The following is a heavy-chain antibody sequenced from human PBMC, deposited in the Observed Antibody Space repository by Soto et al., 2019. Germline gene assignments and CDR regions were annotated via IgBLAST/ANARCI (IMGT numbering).Heavy chain of an antibody. J-gene: IGHJ4*02. CDR2: IYYRGNA. D-gene: IGHD3-9*01. CDR1: GGSISSYY. CDR3: ARLEGLATISYYFDF. V-gene: IGHV4-39*01. Sequence: PSETLSLTCTVSGGSISSYYWGWVRQPPGKGLVWLGCIYYRGNAYYNPSLQTRVTISLDKSESQFSLKLNSVTAADSAVYFCARLEGLATISYYFDFWGPGALVTVSS.